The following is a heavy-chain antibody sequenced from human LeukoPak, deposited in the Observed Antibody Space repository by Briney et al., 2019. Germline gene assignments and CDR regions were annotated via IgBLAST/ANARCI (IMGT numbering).Heavy chain of an antibody. J-gene: IGHJ6*02. CDR3: GRGGGGVVAYGMDV. V-gene: IGHV3-74*01. D-gene: IGHD2-15*01. CDR1: GFTFTTYW. CDR2: INSDGRTT. Sequence: GGSLRLSCAASGFTFTTYWMHWARQVPGKGLVWVSRINSDGRTTDYADSVKGRFTISRDNAKNTVYLQMNSLRAEDTAVYYCGRGGGGVVAYGMDVWGQGTTVTVSS.